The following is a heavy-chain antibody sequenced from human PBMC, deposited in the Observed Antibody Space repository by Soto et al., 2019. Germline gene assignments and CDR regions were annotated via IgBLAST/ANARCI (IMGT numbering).Heavy chain of an antibody. CDR1: GGSFSGYY. D-gene: IGHD3-22*01. Sequence: QVQLQQWGAGLLKPSETLSLTCAVYGGSFSGYYWSWFRQPPGKGLEWIGEINHSGSTNYNPSLKSRVTISVDTSNNQSSLKLSSVTAADTAVYYCASYDTSGYYVGGQGTLVTVSS. J-gene: IGHJ4*02. CDR3: ASYDTSGYYV. V-gene: IGHV4-34*01. CDR2: INHSGST.